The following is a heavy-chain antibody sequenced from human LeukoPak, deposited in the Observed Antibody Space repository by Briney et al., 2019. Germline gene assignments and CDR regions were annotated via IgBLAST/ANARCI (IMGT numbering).Heavy chain of an antibody. J-gene: IGHJ3*02. CDR2: IYYSGST. Sequence: SETLSLTCTVSGGSISSSSYYWGWIRQPPGKGLEWIGSIYYSGSTYYNPSLKSRVTISVDTSKNQFSLKLSSVTAADTAVYYCARWPIVGAFSKAFDIWGQGTMVTVSS. D-gene: IGHD1-26*01. V-gene: IGHV4-39*01. CDR3: ARWPIVGAFSKAFDI. CDR1: GGSISSSSYY.